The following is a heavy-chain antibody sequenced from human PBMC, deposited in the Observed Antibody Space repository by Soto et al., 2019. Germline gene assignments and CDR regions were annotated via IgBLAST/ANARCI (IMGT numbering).Heavy chain of an antibody. CDR2: ISHTGYT. J-gene: IGHJ4*02. CDR3: ARGQLLFAY. CDR1: DASVRKYY. Sequence: KPSETLSLTCIVSDASVRKYYCSWIRQPPGKGLEWIGYISHTGYTSYNPSLESRLTISMDKSKNQLSLNLNSVTTADTAVYYCARGQLLFAYWGQGTPVTVSS. V-gene: IGHV4-59*02. D-gene: IGHD3-10*02.